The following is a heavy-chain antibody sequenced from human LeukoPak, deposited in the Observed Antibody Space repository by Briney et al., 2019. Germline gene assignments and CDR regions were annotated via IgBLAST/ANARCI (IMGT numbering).Heavy chain of an antibody. J-gene: IGHJ4*02. D-gene: IGHD6-25*01. CDR3: ARYIVAGGACDY. CDR2: ISAYNGNT. CDR1: GYTFTSYS. Sequence: ASVKVSCKASGYTFTSYSINWVRQAPGQGLEWMGWISAYNGNTNYAQKLQGRVTMTTDTSTTTAYMELRSLRSDDTAVYYCARYIVAGGACDYWGQGTLVTVS. V-gene: IGHV1-18*01.